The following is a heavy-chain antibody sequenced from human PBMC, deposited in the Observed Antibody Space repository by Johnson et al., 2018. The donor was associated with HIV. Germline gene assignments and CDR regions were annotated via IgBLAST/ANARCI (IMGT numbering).Heavy chain of an antibody. CDR2: IGSRGCII. J-gene: IGHJ3*02. Sequence: QVQLVESGGGLVKPGGSLRLSCAASGFTFGDYYMSWIRQAPGKGLEWVSYIGSRGCIIWYADSVKGRFTISRDNSKNALSLRMNSLRAEDMAVYYCAKDRGKRWLHPRDAFDIWGQGTMVTVSS. CDR1: GFTFGDYY. CDR3: AKDRGKRWLHPRDAFDI. V-gene: IGHV3-11*04. D-gene: IGHD5-24*01.